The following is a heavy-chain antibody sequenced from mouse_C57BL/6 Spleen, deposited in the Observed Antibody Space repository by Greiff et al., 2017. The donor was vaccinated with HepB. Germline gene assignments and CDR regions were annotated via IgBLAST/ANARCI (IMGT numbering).Heavy chain of an antibody. D-gene: IGHD2-13*01. CDR3: ARRPTTVIHFDY. J-gene: IGHJ2*01. CDR2: INPNNGGT. CDR1: GYTFTDYN. Sequence: VQLQQSGPELVKPGASVKIPCKASGYTFTDYNMDWVKQSHGKSLEWIGDINPNNGGTIYNQKFKGKATLTVDKSSSTAYMELRSLTSEDTAVYYCARRPTTVIHFDYWGQGTTLTVSS. V-gene: IGHV1-18*01.